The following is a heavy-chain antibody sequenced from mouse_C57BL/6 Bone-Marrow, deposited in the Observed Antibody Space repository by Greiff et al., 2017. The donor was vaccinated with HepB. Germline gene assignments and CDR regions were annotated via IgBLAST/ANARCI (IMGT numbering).Heavy chain of an antibody. D-gene: IGHD1-1*01. CDR2: IYPGDGDT. V-gene: IGHV1-82*01. Sequence: VQVVESGPELVKPGASVKISCKASGYAFSSSWMNWVKQRPGKGLEWIGRIYPGDGDTNYNGKFKGKATLTADKSSSTAYMQLSSLTSEDSAVYFCARETHYYGSMFAYWGQGTLVTVSA. CDR3: ARETHYYGSMFAY. CDR1: GYAFSSSW. J-gene: IGHJ3*01.